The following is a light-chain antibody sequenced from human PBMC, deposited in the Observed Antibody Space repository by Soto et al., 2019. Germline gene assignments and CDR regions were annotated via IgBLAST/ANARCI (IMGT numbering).Light chain of an antibody. J-gene: IGKJ4*01. V-gene: IGKV3-11*01. CDR2: DAS. CDR1: QSVSSY. Sequence: EIVLTQSPATLSLSPGERATLSCRASQSVSSYLAWYQQKPGQAPRLLISDASNRATGIPARFSGSGSGTDFTLTISSLEPEDSAVYYCQQRYNWVTFGGGTKVEIK. CDR3: QQRYNWVT.